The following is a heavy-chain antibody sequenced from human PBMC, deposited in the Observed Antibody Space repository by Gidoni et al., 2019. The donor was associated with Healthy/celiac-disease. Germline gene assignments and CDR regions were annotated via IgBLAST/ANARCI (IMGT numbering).Heavy chain of an antibody. CDR3: ARQLGYSSSWLRDWFDP. Sequence: QLQLQESGPGLVKPSETLSLTCTVSGGSISSSSYYWGWIRQPPGKGLEWIGSIYYSGSTYYNPSLKSRVTISVDTSKNQFSLKLSSVTAADTAVYYCARQLGYSSSWLRDWFDPWGQGTLVTVSS. CDR2: IYYSGST. D-gene: IGHD6-13*01. V-gene: IGHV4-39*01. CDR1: GGSISSSSYY. J-gene: IGHJ5*02.